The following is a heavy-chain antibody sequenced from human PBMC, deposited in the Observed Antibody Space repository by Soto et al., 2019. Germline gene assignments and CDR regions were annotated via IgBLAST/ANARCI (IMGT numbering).Heavy chain of an antibody. CDR2: IIPIFGTA. CDR3: ASVVSSSWSNYYYYYGMDV. D-gene: IGHD6-13*01. CDR1: GGTFSSYA. V-gene: IGHV1-69*13. Sequence: SVKVSCKASGGTFSSYAISWVRQAPGQGLEWMGGIIPIFGTANYAQKFQGRVTITADESTSTAYMELSSLRSEDTAVYYCASVVSSSWSNYYYYYGMDVWGQGTTVTVSS. J-gene: IGHJ6*02.